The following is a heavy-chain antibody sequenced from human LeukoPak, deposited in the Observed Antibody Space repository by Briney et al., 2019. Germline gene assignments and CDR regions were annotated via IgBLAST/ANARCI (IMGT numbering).Heavy chain of an antibody. V-gene: IGHV1-18*01. CDR2: ISAYNGNT. J-gene: IGHJ6*02. CDR3: ARLTYYYDSSGYYPDYYYYGMDV. CDR1: GYTFTSYG. D-gene: IGHD3-22*01. Sequence: ASVKVSCKASGYTFTSYGISWVRQAPGQGLEWMGWISAYNGNTNYAQKPQGRVTMTTDTSTSTAYMELRSLRSDDTAVYYCARLTYYYDSSGYYPDYYYYGMDVWGQGTTVTVSS.